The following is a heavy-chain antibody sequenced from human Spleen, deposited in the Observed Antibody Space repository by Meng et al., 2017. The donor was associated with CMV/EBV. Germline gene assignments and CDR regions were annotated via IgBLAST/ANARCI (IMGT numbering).Heavy chain of an antibody. CDR2: IQSKEDGGAT. CDR3: TTYTMITVTTAYFYYGMDV. CDR1: GFSFSHAW. Sequence: GESLKISCAASGFSFSHAWMSWVRQAPGKGLEWVGLIQSKEDGGATDYAVPVNDRFTISRDDSKNTIYLPMSGLKPEDSGLYYCTTYTMITVTTAYFYYGMDVWGRGTTVTVSS. V-gene: IGHV3-15*01. D-gene: IGHD4-11*01. J-gene: IGHJ6*02.